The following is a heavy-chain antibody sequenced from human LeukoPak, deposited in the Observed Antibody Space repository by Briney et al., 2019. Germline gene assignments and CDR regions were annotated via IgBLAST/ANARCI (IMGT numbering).Heavy chain of an antibody. CDR1: GFTFSSYS. J-gene: IGHJ4*02. Sequence: GGSLRLSCAASGFTFSSYSMNWVRQAPGKGLEWVSSISSSSYIYYADSVKGRFTISRDNSKNTLYLQMNSLRAEDTAVYYCAREGEMGLNRWGQGTLVTVSS. V-gene: IGHV3-21*01. D-gene: IGHD2-8*01. CDR3: AREGEMGLNR. CDR2: ISSSSYI.